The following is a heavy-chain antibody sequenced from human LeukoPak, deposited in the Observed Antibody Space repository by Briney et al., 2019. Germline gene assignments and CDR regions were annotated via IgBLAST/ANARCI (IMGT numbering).Heavy chain of an antibody. J-gene: IGHJ5*02. CDR3: ASSYFNAAGARWFDP. CDR2: IIPILGIA. D-gene: IGHD6-19*01. Sequence: GASVKVSCKASGGTFSCYAISWVRQAPGQGLEWMGRIIPILGIANYAQKFQGRVTITADKSTSTAYMELSSLRSEDTAVYYCASSYFNAAGARWFDPWGQGTLVTVSS. CDR1: GGTFSCYA. V-gene: IGHV1-69*04.